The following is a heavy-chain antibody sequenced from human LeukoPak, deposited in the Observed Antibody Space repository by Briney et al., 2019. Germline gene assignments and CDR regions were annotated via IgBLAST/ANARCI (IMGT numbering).Heavy chain of an antibody. CDR2: ISSGSSAI. CDR1: GFTFNSYN. D-gene: IGHD4-17*01. Sequence: GGSLRLSCAASGFTFNSYNMNWVRHAPGKGLEWVSIISSGSSAIFYADALKGRFTISRDDAKNLLYLDMNSLRAEDTAVYYCARGHTAVTRHFDFWGQGTLVTVSS. V-gene: IGHV3-21*01. CDR3: ARGHTAVTRHFDF. J-gene: IGHJ4*02.